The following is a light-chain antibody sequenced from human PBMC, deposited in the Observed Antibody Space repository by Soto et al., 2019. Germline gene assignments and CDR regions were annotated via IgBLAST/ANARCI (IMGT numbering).Light chain of an antibody. J-gene: IGKJ1*01. Sequence: EIVLTQSPGTLSLSPGERATLSCRASQSVSSYYLAWYQQKPGQAPRLLIYAASSRATGIPDRFSGGGSGTDFTLTISRLEPEDFEVYYCQQYNKWPLTFGQGTKVDIK. CDR3: QQYNKWPLT. CDR1: QSVSSYY. CDR2: AAS. V-gene: IGKV3-20*01.